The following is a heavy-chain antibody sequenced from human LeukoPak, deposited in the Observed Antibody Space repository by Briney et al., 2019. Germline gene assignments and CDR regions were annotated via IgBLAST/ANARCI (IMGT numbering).Heavy chain of an antibody. V-gene: IGHV3-23*01. J-gene: IGHJ4*02. Sequence: GGSLRLSCAASGFTFSSYGMSWVRQAPGKGLEWVSAISGSGGSTYYADSVKGRFTISRDNSKNTLYLQMNSLRAEDTAVYYCAKDWDSSSWSYYFDYWGQGTLVTVSS. D-gene: IGHD6-13*01. CDR3: AKDWDSSSWSYYFDY. CDR1: GFTFSSYG. CDR2: ISGSGGST.